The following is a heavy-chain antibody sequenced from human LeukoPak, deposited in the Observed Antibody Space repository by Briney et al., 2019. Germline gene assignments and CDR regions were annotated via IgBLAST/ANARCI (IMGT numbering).Heavy chain of an antibody. CDR1: GFTFSSYA. CDR2: ISYDGSNK. J-gene: IGHJ4*02. Sequence: QPGRSLRLSCAASGFTFSSYAMHWVRQAPGKGLEWVAVISYDGSNKYYADSVKGRFTISRDNSKNTLYLQMNSLRAEDTAVYYCARSPDYGDFFDYWGQGTLVTVSS. D-gene: IGHD4-17*01. V-gene: IGHV3-30*14. CDR3: ARSPDYGDFFDY.